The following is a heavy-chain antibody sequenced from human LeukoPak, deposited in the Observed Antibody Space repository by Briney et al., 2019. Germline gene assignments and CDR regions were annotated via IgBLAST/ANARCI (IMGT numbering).Heavy chain of an antibody. V-gene: IGHV6-1*01. CDR3: ASSAPWGSGPLYVFDF. J-gene: IGHJ3*01. Sequence: SPALSLTFAVSGDSVSNNSAAWNWIRQSPAGGLEGLGRTYYRSKWYNNYGLSLKSRITFNPSTSKNQFSRELNSVPPEDTAVYYCASSAPWGSGPLYVFDFWGQGTMVTVSS. D-gene: IGHD3-10*01. CDR1: GDSVSNNSAA. CDR2: TYYRSKWYN.